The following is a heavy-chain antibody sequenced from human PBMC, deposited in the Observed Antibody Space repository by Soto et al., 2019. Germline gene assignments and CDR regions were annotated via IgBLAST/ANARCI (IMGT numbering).Heavy chain of an antibody. J-gene: IGHJ5*02. Sequence: QVQLQESGPGLVKPSQTLSLTCTVSGGSISSGGYYWSWIRQHPGKGLEWIGYIYYNGSTYYNPSLKTRITISVDTSKNQLSLKLSSVTAADTAVYYCARSSPVVTAPWGQGTLVTVSS. CDR3: ARSSPVVTAP. CDR2: IYYNGST. V-gene: IGHV4-31*03. CDR1: GGSISSGGYY. D-gene: IGHD2-21*02.